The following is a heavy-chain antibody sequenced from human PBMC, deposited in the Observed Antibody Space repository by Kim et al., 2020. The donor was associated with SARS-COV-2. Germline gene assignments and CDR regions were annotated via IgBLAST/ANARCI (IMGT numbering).Heavy chain of an antibody. Sequence: VKGRITISRDNAKNSLCLQMNSLGDEDTAVYYCAGDLENYYYDSSGDLDYWGQGTLVTVSS. CDR3: AGDLENYYYDSSGDLDY. V-gene: IGHV3-48*02. J-gene: IGHJ4*02. D-gene: IGHD3-22*01.